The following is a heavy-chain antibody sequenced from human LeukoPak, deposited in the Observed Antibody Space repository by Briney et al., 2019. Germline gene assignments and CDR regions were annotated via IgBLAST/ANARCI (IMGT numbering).Heavy chain of an antibody. J-gene: IGHJ2*01. D-gene: IGHD2-21*02. CDR3: ARGAMVVTGMNWYFDL. CDR2: INPNSGGT. V-gene: IGHV1-2*02. Sequence: ASVKVSCKASGYTFTGYYMHWVRQAPGQGLEWMGCINPNSGGTNYAQKFQGRVTMTRDTSISTAYMELSRLRYDDTAVYYCARGAMVVTGMNWYFDLWGRGTLVTVSS. CDR1: GYTFTGYY.